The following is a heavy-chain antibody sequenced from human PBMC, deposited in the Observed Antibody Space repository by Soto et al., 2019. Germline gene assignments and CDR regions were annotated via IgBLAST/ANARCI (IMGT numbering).Heavy chain of an antibody. V-gene: IGHV1-69*01. D-gene: IGHD6-13*01. Sequence: HVQLVQSGAEVKKPGSSVKVSCKASGGTFSRYAISWVRQAPGQGLEWMGGLIPIFGTANYAQKFQGRFTIPADESTEAAYMELRSLRCEDTAVYYCARDRVQQRWAFDIWGQGTKVTVCS. CDR2: LIPIFGTA. J-gene: IGHJ3*02. CDR1: GGTFSRYA. CDR3: ARDRVQQRWAFDI.